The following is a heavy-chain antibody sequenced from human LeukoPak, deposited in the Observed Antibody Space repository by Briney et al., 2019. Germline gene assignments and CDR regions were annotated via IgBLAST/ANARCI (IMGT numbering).Heavy chain of an antibody. D-gene: IGHD6-13*01. V-gene: IGHV3-23*01. J-gene: IGHJ4*02. Sequence: PGGSLRLSCAASGFTFSSYAMSWVRQAPGKGLEWVSGISGSGSGTYYPDSVKGRFTISRDNSKNTLYLQMNSLRAEDTAVYYCAKGGIAAAGTSFYFDYWGQGTLVTVSS. CDR1: GFTFSSYA. CDR3: AKGGIAAAGTSFYFDY. CDR2: ISGSGSGT.